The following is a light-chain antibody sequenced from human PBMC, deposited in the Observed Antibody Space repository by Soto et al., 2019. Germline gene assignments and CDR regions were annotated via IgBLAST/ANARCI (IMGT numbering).Light chain of an antibody. CDR3: QQYNDWPRT. V-gene: IGKV3-15*01. J-gene: IGKJ4*01. CDR2: GAS. Sequence: EVVMTQSPATLSVSPGERATLSCRASQSVRSHLAWYQQKPGQAPSLLIFGASTRATGVPARFNGSESGTEFTLTISSLQSEDVALYFCQQYNDWPRTFGGGTKVEMK. CDR1: QSVRSH.